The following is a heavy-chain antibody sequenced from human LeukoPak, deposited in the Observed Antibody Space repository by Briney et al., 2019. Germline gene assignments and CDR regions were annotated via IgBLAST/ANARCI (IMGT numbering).Heavy chain of an antibody. V-gene: IGHV3-30*04. CDR2: ISYHGSRK. CDR1: GFSFGSYA. CDR3: ARDKGGEEWLAFLDS. J-gene: IGHJ4*02. D-gene: IGHD6-19*01. Sequence: GGSLRLSCTASGFSFGSYAMHWVRQAPGKGLEWLAVISYHGSRKYIADSVKGRFTISRDNSENTLYLQMNSVRREDAAMYFCARDKGGEEWLAFLDSWGQGTLVTVSS.